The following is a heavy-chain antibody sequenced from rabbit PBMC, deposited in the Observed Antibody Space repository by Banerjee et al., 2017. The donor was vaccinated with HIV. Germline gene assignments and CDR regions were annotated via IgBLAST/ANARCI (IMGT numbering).Heavy chain of an antibody. CDR2: IWTGSSGSI. V-gene: IGHV1S40*01. CDR1: GFTISSSYY. Sequence: QSLEESGGDLVQPEGSLALTCKASGFTISSSYYMCWVRQAPGKGLEWIACIWTGSSGSIYYASWAKGRFTISKSTSLNTVTLQMTSLTAADTATYFCARDPAGYVYDPFNLWGQGTLVTVS. CDR3: ARDPAGYVYDPFNL. J-gene: IGHJ4*01. D-gene: IGHD6-1*01.